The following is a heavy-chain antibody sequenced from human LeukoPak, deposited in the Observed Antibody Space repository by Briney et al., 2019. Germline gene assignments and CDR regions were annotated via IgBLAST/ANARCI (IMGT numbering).Heavy chain of an antibody. CDR3: AHSVPGWAAAGTCFDY. V-gene: IGHV2-5*02. CDR1: GFSLSTSGVG. Sequence: SGPTLVNPTQTLTLTCTFSGFSLSTSGVGVGWIRQPPGKALEWLALIYWDDDKRYSPSLKSRLTITKDTSKNQVVLTMTNMDPVDTATYYCAHSVPGWAAAGTCFDYWGQGTLVTVSS. J-gene: IGHJ4*02. D-gene: IGHD6-13*01. CDR2: IYWDDDK.